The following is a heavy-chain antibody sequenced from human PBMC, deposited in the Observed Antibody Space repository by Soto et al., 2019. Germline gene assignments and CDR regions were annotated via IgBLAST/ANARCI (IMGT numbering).Heavy chain of an antibody. V-gene: IGHV3-23*01. CDR1: EFSFDDYA. Sequence: GGSLRLSCAASEFSFDDYAMSWVRQAPGKGLEWVSSITYTGVSTYYADSVKGRFTISRDNSKDTLYLQMNSLRAEDTAIYYCAKASVWYPYFDSWGQGTLVTVAS. J-gene: IGHJ4*02. CDR2: ITYTGVST. D-gene: IGHD6-13*01. CDR3: AKASVWYPYFDS.